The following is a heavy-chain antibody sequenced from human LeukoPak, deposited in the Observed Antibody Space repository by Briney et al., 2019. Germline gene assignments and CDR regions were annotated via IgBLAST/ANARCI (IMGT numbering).Heavy chain of an antibody. Sequence: GESLKISCRGSGYRFTSYWIGWVRQMPGKGLEWMGIIYPDDSDTRYSPSFQGQVTISADNSISTAYLQWSSLKASDTAMYYCARRIAATGRGYFDYWGQGTLVTVSS. CDR2: IYPDDSDT. CDR3: ARRIAATGRGYFDY. D-gene: IGHD6-13*01. V-gene: IGHV5-51*01. J-gene: IGHJ4*02. CDR1: GYRFTSYW.